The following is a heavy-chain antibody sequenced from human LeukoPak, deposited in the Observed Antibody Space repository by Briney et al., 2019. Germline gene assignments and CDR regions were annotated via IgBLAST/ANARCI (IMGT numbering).Heavy chain of an antibody. V-gene: IGHV6-1*01. CDR3: ARDGWPAFDY. CDR2: TFYRSNLYN. D-gene: IGHD2-15*01. J-gene: IGHJ4*02. CDR1: GDSVSSNTAA. Sequence: TSQTLSLTCVIAGDSVSSNTAAWNWIRQSPLRGLEWLGRTFYRSNLYNDYAGSVKSRITISPDTSKNHFSLQLDSVTPEDTAMYYCARDGWPAFDYWGQGSLVTVSS.